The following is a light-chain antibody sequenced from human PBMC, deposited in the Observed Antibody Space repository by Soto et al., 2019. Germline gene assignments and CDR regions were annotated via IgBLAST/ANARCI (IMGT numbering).Light chain of an antibody. CDR3: QQYGSSPLT. J-gene: IGKJ3*01. V-gene: IGKV3-20*01. CDR2: GAS. CDR1: QSVSSSY. Sequence: EIVLTQSPGTLSLSPGERATLSCRASQSVSSSYLAWYQQKPGQAPRLLIYGASSRATGIPDRFSGSGSGTDSTLTISRLEPEDFAVYYCQQYGSSPLTFGAGTKVEIK.